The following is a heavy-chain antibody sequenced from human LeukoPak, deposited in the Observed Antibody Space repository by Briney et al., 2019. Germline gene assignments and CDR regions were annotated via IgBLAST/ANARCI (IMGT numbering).Heavy chain of an antibody. CDR2: INHSGST. V-gene: IGHV4-34*01. CDR3: ARGHIGP. D-gene: IGHD2-21*01. J-gene: IGHJ5*02. Sequence: PSETLSLTCAVYGGSFSGYFWSWIRQSPGKGLEWIGEINHSGSTNYNPSLKSRVTISVDTSKNQFSLKLSSVTAADTAVYYCARGHIGPWGQGTLVTVSS. CDR1: GGSFSGYF.